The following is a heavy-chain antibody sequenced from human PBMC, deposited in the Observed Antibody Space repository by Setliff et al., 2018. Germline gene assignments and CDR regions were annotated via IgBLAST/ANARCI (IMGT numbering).Heavy chain of an antibody. J-gene: IGHJ4*02. V-gene: IGHV1-3*01. CDR1: GDTSTTYA. D-gene: IGHD1-26*01. CDR3: ARGDVYSGSYYHFDY. Sequence: ASVKVSCKASGDTSTTYAIHWVRQAPGQGLGWMGWINAGNGNIRYSQNFQGRVTITRDTSASTAYMELSSLTSEDTAIYYCARGDVYSGSYYHFDYWGQGTLVTVSS. CDR2: INAGNGNI.